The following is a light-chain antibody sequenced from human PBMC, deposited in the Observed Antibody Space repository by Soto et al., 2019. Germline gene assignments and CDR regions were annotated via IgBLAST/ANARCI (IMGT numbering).Light chain of an antibody. CDR1: QSISSY. V-gene: IGKV3-20*01. Sequence: ETVLTQSPATLSLSPGERATLSCRASQSISSYLAWYQQKPGQAPRLLIYGASTRATGIPDRFSGSGSGTDFTLTISRLEPEDFAVYYCQQYGTSPWTFGQGTKVEI. CDR2: GAS. CDR3: QQYGTSPWT. J-gene: IGKJ1*01.